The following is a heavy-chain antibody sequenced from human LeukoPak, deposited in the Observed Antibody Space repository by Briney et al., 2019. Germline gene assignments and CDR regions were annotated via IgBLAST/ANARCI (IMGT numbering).Heavy chain of an antibody. CDR2: INWNSDSI. CDR1: GFTFDDYA. Sequence: GGSLRLSCAVSGFTFDDYAMHWVRQVPGKGLEWVSGINWNSDSIGYADSVKGRFTISRDNAKNSLYLQMNSLRAEDTAVYYCAELGITMIGGVWGKGTTVTISS. D-gene: IGHD3-10*02. J-gene: IGHJ6*04. V-gene: IGHV3-9*01. CDR3: AELGITMIGGV.